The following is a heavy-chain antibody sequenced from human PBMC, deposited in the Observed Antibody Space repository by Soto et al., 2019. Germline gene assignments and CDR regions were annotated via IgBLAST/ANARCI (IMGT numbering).Heavy chain of an antibody. Sequence: QVQLVQSGAEVKKPGASVKVSCKASGYTFTSYAMHWVRQAPGQRLEWMGWINAGNGNTKYSQKFQGRVTITRDTSASTAYMELSSLRSEDTAVYYCAREGRRDYVGWFDPWGQGTLVTVSS. J-gene: IGHJ5*02. CDR1: GYTFTSYA. D-gene: IGHD4-17*01. CDR3: AREGRRDYVGWFDP. V-gene: IGHV1-3*01. CDR2: INAGNGNT.